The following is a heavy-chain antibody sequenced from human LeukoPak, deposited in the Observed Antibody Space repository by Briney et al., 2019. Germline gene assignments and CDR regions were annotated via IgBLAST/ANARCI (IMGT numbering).Heavy chain of an antibody. Sequence: SETLSLTCTVSGGSISSSSYYWGWIRQPPGKGLEWIGSIYYSGSTYYNSSLKSRVTISVDTSKNQFSLKLSSVTAADTAVYYCAGLRGIQLWLGHYFDYWGQGTLVTVSS. D-gene: IGHD5-18*01. V-gene: IGHV4-39*01. CDR3: AGLRGIQLWLGHYFDY. CDR1: GGSISSSSYY. J-gene: IGHJ4*02. CDR2: IYYSGST.